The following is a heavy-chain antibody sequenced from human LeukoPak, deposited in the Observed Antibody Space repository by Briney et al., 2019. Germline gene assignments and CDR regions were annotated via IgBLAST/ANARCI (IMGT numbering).Heavy chain of an antibody. Sequence: SETLSLTCTVSGVSISSYYWSWIRQPPGKGLEWIGYIYYSGSTNYNPSLKSRVTISVDTSKNQFSLKLSSVTAADTAVYYCARFYPNYYDSSGMDVWGQGTTVTVSS. J-gene: IGHJ6*02. CDR3: ARFYPNYYDSSGMDV. D-gene: IGHD3-22*01. V-gene: IGHV4-59*01. CDR1: GVSISSYY. CDR2: IYYSGST.